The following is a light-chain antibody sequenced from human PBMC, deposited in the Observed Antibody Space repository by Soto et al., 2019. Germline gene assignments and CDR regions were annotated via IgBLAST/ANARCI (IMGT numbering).Light chain of an antibody. J-gene: IGKJ1*01. V-gene: IGKV1-39*01. Sequence: DIPMTQSPSSLSASVGDRVTITCRASQSISSYLNWYQQKPGKAPKLLIYAASSLQSGGPSRFSGSGSGTDFTLTISSLQPEEFATYCGQQSYSTPRTFGQGTKVEI. CDR1: QSISSY. CDR3: QQSYSTPRT. CDR2: AAS.